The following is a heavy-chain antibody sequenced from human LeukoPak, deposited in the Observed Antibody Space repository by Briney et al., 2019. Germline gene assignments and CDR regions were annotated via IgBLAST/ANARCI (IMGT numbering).Heavy chain of an antibody. Sequence: ASVKVSCKASGYTFTSYYMHWVRQAPGQGLEWMGIINPSGGSTSYAQKFQGRVTMTRDTSTSTVYMELSSLRSEDTAVYYGARMDYCYYGMDVWGKGTTVTVSS. J-gene: IGHJ6*04. CDR1: GYTFTSYY. V-gene: IGHV1-46*01. CDR3: ARMDYCYYGMDV. CDR2: INPSGGST.